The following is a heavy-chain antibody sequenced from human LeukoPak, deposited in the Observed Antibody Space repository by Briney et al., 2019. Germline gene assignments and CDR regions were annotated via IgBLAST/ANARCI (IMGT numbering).Heavy chain of an antibody. CDR2: INPNSGGT. Sequence: ASVKVSCKASGYTFTGYYMHWVRQAPGQGLEWMGWINPNSGGTNYAQKFQGRVTMTRDTSISTAYMELSRLRSDDTAVYYCARRGYDSSGYYSDYWGQGTLVTVSS. CDR3: ARRGYDSSGYYSDY. D-gene: IGHD3-22*01. CDR1: GYTFTGYY. V-gene: IGHV1-2*02. J-gene: IGHJ4*02.